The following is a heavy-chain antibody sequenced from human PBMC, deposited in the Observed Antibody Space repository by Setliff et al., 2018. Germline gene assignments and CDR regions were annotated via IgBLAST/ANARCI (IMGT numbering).Heavy chain of an antibody. Sequence: PGGSLRLSCAASGFTFSSYWMSWVRQAPGKGLEWVANIKQDGSGKYYVDSVKGRFTISRDNAKNSLYLQMNSLGVEDTAVFYCARLGGQLGQTRSNYYYYYYMDVWGKGTTVTVSS. D-gene: IGHD6-6*01. CDR2: IKQDGSGK. J-gene: IGHJ6*03. CDR3: ARLGGQLGQTRSNYYYYYYMDV. V-gene: IGHV3-7*01. CDR1: GFTFSSYW.